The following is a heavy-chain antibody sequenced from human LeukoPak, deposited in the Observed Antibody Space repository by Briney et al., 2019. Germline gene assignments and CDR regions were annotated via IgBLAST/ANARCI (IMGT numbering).Heavy chain of an antibody. CDR3: ARRKLLFAGGFDP. CDR2: IYPGDSDT. V-gene: IGHV5-51*01. D-gene: IGHD3-10*01. CDR1: GYSFTSYW. Sequence: NHGESLKISCKGSGYSFTSYWIGWVRQMPGKGLEWMGIIYPGDSDTRYSPSFQGQVTISADKSISTAYLQWSSLEASDTAMYYCARRKLLFAGGFDPWGQGTLVTVSS. J-gene: IGHJ5*02.